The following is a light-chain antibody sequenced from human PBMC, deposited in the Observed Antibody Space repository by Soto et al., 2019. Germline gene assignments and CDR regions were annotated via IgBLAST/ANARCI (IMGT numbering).Light chain of an antibody. V-gene: IGLV2-14*01. CDR3: SSYTSSSTL. Sequence: QSALTQPASVSGSPGQSITISWTGTSSDVGGYNYVSWYQKDPGKAPKLMIYDVSNRPSGVSNRFSGSKSGNTASLTISGLQAEDEADYYCSSYTSSSTLFGTGTKLTVL. CDR1: SSDVGGYNY. J-gene: IGLJ1*01. CDR2: DVS.